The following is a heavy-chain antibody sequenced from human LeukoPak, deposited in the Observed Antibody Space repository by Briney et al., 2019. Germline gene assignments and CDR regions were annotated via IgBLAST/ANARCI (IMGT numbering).Heavy chain of an antibody. CDR1: GFTFSSYW. V-gene: IGHV3-7*01. D-gene: IGHD3-10*01. Sequence: GGSLRLSCAASGFTFSSYWMSWVRQAPGKGLEWVANIKQDGSEKYYVDSVKGRFTISRDNAKNSLYLQMNSLRAEDTAVYYCARDLGFGELSRFDLWGRGTLVTVSS. J-gene: IGHJ2*01. CDR3: ARDLGFGELSRFDL. CDR2: IKQDGSEK.